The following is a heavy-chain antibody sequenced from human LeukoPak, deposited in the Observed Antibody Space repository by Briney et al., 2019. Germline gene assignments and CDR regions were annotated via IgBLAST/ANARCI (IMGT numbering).Heavy chain of an antibody. Sequence: GGSLRLSCAASGFTFSSYSMNWVRQAPGKGLEWVSSISSSSSYIYYADSVKGRFTISRDNAKNSLYLRMNSLRAEDTAVYYCASARRGSWDYWGQGTLVTVSS. CDR1: GFTFSSYS. CDR3: ASARRGSWDY. V-gene: IGHV3-21*01. CDR2: ISSSSSYI. D-gene: IGHD6-13*01. J-gene: IGHJ4*02.